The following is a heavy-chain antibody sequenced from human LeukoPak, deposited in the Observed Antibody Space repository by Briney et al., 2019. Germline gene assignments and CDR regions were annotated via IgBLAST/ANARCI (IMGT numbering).Heavy chain of an antibody. J-gene: IGHJ5*01. Sequence: GGSLRLSCAASGFTFSSYTMDWVRLAPGKGLEWVSSISSGSGYIQYADSVKGRFTISRDNAENSVFLQMRSLRVDDTALYYCVRGWFDFWGQGTPVTVSS. CDR3: VRGWFDF. CDR2: ISSGSGYI. CDR1: GFTFSSYT. V-gene: IGHV3-21*01.